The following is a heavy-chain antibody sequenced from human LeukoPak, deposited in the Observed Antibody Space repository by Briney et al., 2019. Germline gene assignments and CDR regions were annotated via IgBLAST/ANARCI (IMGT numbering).Heavy chain of an antibody. CDR3: ARQCEQLVSYYYYYMDV. CDR2: IYYSGST. V-gene: IGHV4-39*07. J-gene: IGHJ6*03. Sequence: SETLSLTCTVSGGSISSSSYYWGWIRQPPGKGLEWIGSIYYSGSTYYNPSLKSRVTISVDTSKNQFSLKLSSVTAADTAVYYCARQCEQLVSYYYYYMDVWGKGTTVTVSS. D-gene: IGHD6-6*01. CDR1: GGSISSSSYY.